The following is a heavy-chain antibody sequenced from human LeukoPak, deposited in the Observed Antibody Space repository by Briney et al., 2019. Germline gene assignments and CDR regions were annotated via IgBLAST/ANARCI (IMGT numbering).Heavy chain of an antibody. CDR2: IKQDGCEK. D-gene: IGHD3-22*01. CDR1: GLTFSGYW. Sequence: GGSLRLSCAASGLTFSGYWMSGVRQAPGKGLEWVANIKQDGCEKYYVDSVKGRFTVSRDNDKHSLYLQMNSLRGEHACVFLCARDGACYYDISGYYYWGQGTLVTVSS. CDR3: ARDGACYYDISGYYY. V-gene: IGHV3-7*04. J-gene: IGHJ4*02.